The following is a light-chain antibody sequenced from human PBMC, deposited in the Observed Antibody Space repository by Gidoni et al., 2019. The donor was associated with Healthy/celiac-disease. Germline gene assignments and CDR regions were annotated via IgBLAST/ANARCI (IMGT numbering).Light chain of an antibody. CDR2: SNN. J-gene: IGLJ2*01. CDR3: AAWDDSVNGVV. CDR1: SSNIGSNT. Sequence: SVLTQPPSASGTPGQRVTISCSGSSSNIGSNTVNWYQQPPGTAPKLLIYSNNQRPSGVPDRFSGSKSGTSAALAISGLQSEDEADYYCAAWDDSVNGVVFGGGTKLTVL. V-gene: IGLV1-44*01.